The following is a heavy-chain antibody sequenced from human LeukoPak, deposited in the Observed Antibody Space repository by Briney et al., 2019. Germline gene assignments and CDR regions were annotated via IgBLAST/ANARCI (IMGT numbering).Heavy chain of an antibody. V-gene: IGHV4-38-2*02. Sequence: SETLSLTCTVSGYSISNNFYWAWIRQSPGKGLEWIVSINHSWSTYYNPSLKSRVTISVDTSNNQFSLKLTSVTAADTAVYYCARVPLKSDSDYFDYWGQGTLVSVSS. CDR3: ARVPLKSDSDYFDY. D-gene: IGHD2-21*02. CDR2: INHSWST. CDR1: GYSISNNFY. J-gene: IGHJ4*02.